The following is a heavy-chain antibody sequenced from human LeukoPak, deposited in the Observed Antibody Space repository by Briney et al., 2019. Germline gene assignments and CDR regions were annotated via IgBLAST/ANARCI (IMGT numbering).Heavy chain of an antibody. Sequence: GGSLRLSCAASGFTFSSYGMHWVRQAPGKGLEWVAVIWYDGSNKYYADSVKGRFTISRDNSKNTLYLQINSLRAEDTAVYYCARAPRRLLAVAHYWGQGTLVTVSS. CDR1: GFTFSSYG. CDR2: IWYDGSNK. J-gene: IGHJ4*02. V-gene: IGHV3-33*01. CDR3: ARAPRRLLAVAHY. D-gene: IGHD6-19*01.